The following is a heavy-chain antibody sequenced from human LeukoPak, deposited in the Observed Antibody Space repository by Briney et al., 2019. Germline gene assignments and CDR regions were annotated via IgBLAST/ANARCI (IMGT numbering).Heavy chain of an antibody. D-gene: IGHD3-10*01. Sequence: ASVKLSCKVSGYTFTDYYMHWVPQAPGKGLEWMGLVYPEDGETIYAEKFQGRVTINADTSTDTAYMELSSLRSEDTAVYYCATEVVVRVRGVTYLDYWGQGTLVTVSS. J-gene: IGHJ4*02. CDR1: GYTFTDYY. CDR2: VYPEDGET. V-gene: IGHV1-69-2*01. CDR3: ATEVVVRVRGVTYLDY.